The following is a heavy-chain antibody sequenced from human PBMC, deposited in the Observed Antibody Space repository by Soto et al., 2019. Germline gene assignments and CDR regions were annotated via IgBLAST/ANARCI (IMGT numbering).Heavy chain of an antibody. D-gene: IGHD6-13*01. CDR3: ARDRQYSSKDNWYFDL. Sequence: QVQLVESGGGVVQPGRSLRLSCAASGFTFSSYAMHWVRQAPGKGLEWVAVISYDGSNKYYADSVKGRFTISRDNSKNTLYLQMNSLRAEDTAVYYSARDRQYSSKDNWYFDLWGRGTLVTVSS. J-gene: IGHJ2*01. CDR2: ISYDGSNK. V-gene: IGHV3-30-3*01. CDR1: GFTFSSYA.